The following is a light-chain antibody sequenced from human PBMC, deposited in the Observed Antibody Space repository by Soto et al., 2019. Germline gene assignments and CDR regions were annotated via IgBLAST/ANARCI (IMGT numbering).Light chain of an antibody. V-gene: IGLV2-14*01. CDR3: SSYTSTTFWV. J-gene: IGLJ3*02. Sequence: QSALTQSASVSGSPGQSITISCTGTSSDVGGYNYVSWYQQHPGKAPKLIIYDVSTRPSGVSTRFSGSKSGNTASLTISGLQAEDEADYSCSSYTSTTFWVFGGGTKLAVL. CDR1: SSDVGGYNY. CDR2: DVS.